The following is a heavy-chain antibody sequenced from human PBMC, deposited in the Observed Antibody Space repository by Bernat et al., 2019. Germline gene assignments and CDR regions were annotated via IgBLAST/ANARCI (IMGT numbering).Heavy chain of an antibody. Sequence: EVQLVESGGDLVQPGGSLRLSCAASGFTFSNFGMSWVRQAPGKGLKWVSGISKNGGSTYYADSVKGRFTISRDTSMSTVYLQMNSLRGEDTAVYYCARVIQLYITWGQGTLVTVSS. J-gene: IGHJ4*02. V-gene: IGHV3-23*04. D-gene: IGHD5-18*01. CDR1: GFTFSNFG. CDR2: ISKNGGST. CDR3: ARVIQLYIT.